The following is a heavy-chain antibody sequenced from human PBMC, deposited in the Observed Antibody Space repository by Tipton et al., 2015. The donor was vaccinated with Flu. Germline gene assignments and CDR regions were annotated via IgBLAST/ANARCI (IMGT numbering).Heavy chain of an antibody. CDR2: IYQTGST. J-gene: IGHJ4*02. CDR3: ARHTGDSVRGVIDY. D-gene: IGHD3-10*02. CDR1: GDSIGSDYY. V-gene: IGHV4-38-2*01. Sequence: TLSLTCSVSGDSIGSDYYWGWIRQPPGQGLEWIGNIYQTGSTYYNPSLKSRVTISVDKSKNQFSLRLRSVTAADTAVYYCARHTGDSVRGVIDYWGQGTLVTVSS.